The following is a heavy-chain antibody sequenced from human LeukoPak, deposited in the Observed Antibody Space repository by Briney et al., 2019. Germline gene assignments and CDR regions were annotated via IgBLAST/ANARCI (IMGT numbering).Heavy chain of an antibody. Sequence: PGGSLRLSCAASGLTFSRHWMSWVRQAPGKGLEWVAVIWYDGSNKYYADSVKGRFTISRDNSKNTLYLQMNSLRAEDTAVYYCAKDLGYSYGYRLSLFDYWGQGTLVTVSS. CDR1: GLTFSRHW. V-gene: IGHV3-33*06. D-gene: IGHD5-18*01. CDR2: IWYDGSNK. CDR3: AKDLGYSYGYRLSLFDY. J-gene: IGHJ4*02.